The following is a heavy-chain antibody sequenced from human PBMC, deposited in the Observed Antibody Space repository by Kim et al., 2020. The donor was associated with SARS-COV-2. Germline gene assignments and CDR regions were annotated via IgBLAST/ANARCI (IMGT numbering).Heavy chain of an antibody. Sequence: ASVKVSCKASGYTFTSYAMNWVRQAPGQGLEWMGWINTNTGNPTYAQGFTGRFVFSLDTSVSTAYLQISSLKAEDTAVYYCARVGDWRYCTNGVCHEYYYYGMDVWGQGTTVTVSS. D-gene: IGHD2-8*01. CDR2: INTNTGNP. J-gene: IGHJ6*02. V-gene: IGHV7-4-1*02. CDR1: GYTFTSYA. CDR3: ARVGDWRYCTNGVCHEYYYYGMDV.